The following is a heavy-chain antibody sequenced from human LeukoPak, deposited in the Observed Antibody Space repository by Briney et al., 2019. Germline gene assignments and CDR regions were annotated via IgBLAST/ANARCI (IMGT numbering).Heavy chain of an antibody. CDR3: ASGGDYYGYFQH. CDR2: TYYRSKWYT. CDR1: GDSVSSNSAA. Sequence: SQTLSLTCAISGDSVSSNSAAWNWIRQSPSRGLEWLGRTYYRSKWYTDYAVSVKSRITINPNTSKNQFSLQLNSVTPEDTAVYYCASGGDYYGYFQHWGQGTLVTVSS. V-gene: IGHV6-1*01. D-gene: IGHD2-21*02. J-gene: IGHJ1*01.